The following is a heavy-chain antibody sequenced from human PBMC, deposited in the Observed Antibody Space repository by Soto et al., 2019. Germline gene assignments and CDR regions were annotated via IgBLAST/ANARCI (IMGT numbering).Heavy chain of an antibody. CDR3: ARICDGTGSYSKIEYYFDD. V-gene: IGHV2-70*01. CDR2: IDWDDDK. D-gene: IGHD3-10*01. Sequence: SGPTLVNPTQTLTLTCTFSGFSLNTRGMCVTWIRQPPGKALEWLALIDWDDDKYYSSSLKTRLTVSKGTSENQVVLTMTNMDPVDTATYYCARICDGTGSYSKIEYYFDDWGLGNLVTVTS. CDR1: GFSLNTRGMC. J-gene: IGHJ4*02.